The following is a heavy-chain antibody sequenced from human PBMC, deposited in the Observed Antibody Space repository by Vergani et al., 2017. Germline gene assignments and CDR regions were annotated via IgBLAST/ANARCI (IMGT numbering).Heavy chain of an antibody. Sequence: QVQLVESGGGLVQPGRSLRLSCAASGFTFNHYGMHWVRQAPGKGLEWVAVTWYDGNNKQYADSVKGRFTISRDNSKSTMYLQMNSLRDEDTGVYYCARDLRLLYNRFDPWGQGTLVTVSS. CDR1: GFTFNHYG. V-gene: IGHV3-33*01. CDR3: ARDLRLLYNRFDP. CDR2: TWYDGNNK. D-gene: IGHD1-14*01. J-gene: IGHJ5*02.